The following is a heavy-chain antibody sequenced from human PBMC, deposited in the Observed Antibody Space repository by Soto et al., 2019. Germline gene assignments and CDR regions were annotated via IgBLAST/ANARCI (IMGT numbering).Heavy chain of an antibody. Sequence: SETLSLTCTVSGGSISGDYYWSWIRQAPGKGLEWIGNIFYSGTIYYNPSLKTRATMSVDTSKNQFSLKLRSVTAADTAMYYCAREKGYISGPKNFDSWGQGTLVTVSS. J-gene: IGHJ4*02. D-gene: IGHD5-12*01. V-gene: IGHV4-30-4*01. CDR1: GGSISGDYY. CDR3: AREKGYISGPKNFDS. CDR2: IFYSGTI.